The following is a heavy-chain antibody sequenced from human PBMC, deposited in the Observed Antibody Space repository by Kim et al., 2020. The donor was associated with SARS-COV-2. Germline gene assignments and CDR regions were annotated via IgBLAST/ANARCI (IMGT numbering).Heavy chain of an antibody. J-gene: IGHJ6*02. Sequence: SVKVSCEASGGTFSSYAISWVRQAPGQGLEWMGGIIPIFGTANYAQKFQGRVTITADESTSTAYMELSSLRSEDTAVYYCARGLVVRGVIKPGDYYYYGMDVWGQGTTVTVSS. CDR3: ARGLVVRGVIKPGDYYYYGMDV. D-gene: IGHD3-10*01. V-gene: IGHV1-69*13. CDR2: IIPIFGTA. CDR1: GGTFSSYA.